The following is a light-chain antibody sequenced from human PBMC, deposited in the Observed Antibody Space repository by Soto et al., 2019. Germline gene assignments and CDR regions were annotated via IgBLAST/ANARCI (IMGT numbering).Light chain of an antibody. Sequence: NFMLTQPHSVSESPGKTVTFSCTRSSGSIDSNYVQWYQQRPDSAPTIVISEDNQRAYGVPVRFSGSIDTSSNSASLTISGVKTDDEADYYCQSYSGTNVVFGGGTKLTVL. CDR2: EDN. CDR3: QSYSGTNVV. J-gene: IGLJ2*01. CDR1: SGSIDSNY. V-gene: IGLV6-57*04.